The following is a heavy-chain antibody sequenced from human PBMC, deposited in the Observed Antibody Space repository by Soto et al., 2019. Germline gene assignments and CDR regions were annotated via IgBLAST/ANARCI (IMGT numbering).Heavy chain of an antibody. CDR1: GYTYTSYD. D-gene: IGHD1-7*01. CDR3: ARAKYNWNLGYLDY. Sequence: ASVKVSCKASGYTYTSYDINWVRQATGQGLEWMGWMNPNSGNTGYAQKIQGRVTMTRNTYISTAYMELSSLRSEDTAVYYCARAKYNWNLGYLDYWGQGTLVTVSS. J-gene: IGHJ4*02. V-gene: IGHV1-8*01. CDR2: MNPNSGNT.